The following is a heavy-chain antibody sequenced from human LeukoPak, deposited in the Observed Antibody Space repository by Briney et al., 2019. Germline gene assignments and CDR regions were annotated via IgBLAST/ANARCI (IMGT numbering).Heavy chain of an antibody. Sequence: SETLSLTCTVSGGSISSDKYYWSWIRQPAGKGLEWIGRIYTTGSTDYNPSLKSRVTISVDTSENQLSLKLTSVTAADTAFYYCARHLAPSSGYLTLDSWGQGTLVTVSS. CDR1: GGSISSDKYY. CDR2: IYTTGST. CDR3: ARHLAPSSGYLTLDS. J-gene: IGHJ4*02. D-gene: IGHD3-22*01. V-gene: IGHV4-61*02.